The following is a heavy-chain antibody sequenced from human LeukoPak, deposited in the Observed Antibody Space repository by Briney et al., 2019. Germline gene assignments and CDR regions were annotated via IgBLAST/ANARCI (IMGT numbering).Heavy chain of an antibody. CDR3: ARESAKYSNYRCFDP. J-gene: IGHJ5*02. CDR1: GGSFSGYY. Sequence: SETLSLTCAVYGGSFSGYYWSWIRQPPGKGLEWIGEINHSGSTNYNPSLKSRVTISVDTSKNQFSLKLSSVTAADTAVYYCARESAKYSNYRCFDPWGQGTLVTVSS. D-gene: IGHD4-11*01. CDR2: INHSGST. V-gene: IGHV4-34*01.